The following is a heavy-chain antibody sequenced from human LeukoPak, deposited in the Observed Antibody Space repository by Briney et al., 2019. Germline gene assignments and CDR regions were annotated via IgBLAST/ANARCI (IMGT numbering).Heavy chain of an antibody. V-gene: IGHV1-2*02. D-gene: IGHD6-13*01. CDR1: GYTFTGYY. J-gene: IGHJ6*03. CDR2: INPNTGGT. CDR3: ARGAATGTLWYYYYYIDV. Sequence: GASVKVSCKASGYTFTGYYMHWVRQAAGQGLEWMGWINPNTGGTNYAQKLQGRVTMTRDTSISTAYMELSSLRSDDTAVYYCARGAATGTLWYYYYYIDVWGKGATVTVSS.